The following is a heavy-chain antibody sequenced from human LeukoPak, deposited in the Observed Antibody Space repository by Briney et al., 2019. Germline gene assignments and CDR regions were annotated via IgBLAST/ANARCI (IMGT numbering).Heavy chain of an antibody. CDR3: ARERTYSGSPLGGFDY. J-gene: IGHJ4*02. V-gene: IGHV4-59*12. CDR1: GGSISRYY. Sequence: SETLSLTCTVSGGSISRYYWSWIRQPPGKGLEWIGYIYYSGSTNYNPSLKSRVTISVDTSKNQFSLKLSSVTAADTAVYYCARERTYSGSPLGGFDYWGQGTLVTVSS. CDR2: IYYSGST. D-gene: IGHD1-26*01.